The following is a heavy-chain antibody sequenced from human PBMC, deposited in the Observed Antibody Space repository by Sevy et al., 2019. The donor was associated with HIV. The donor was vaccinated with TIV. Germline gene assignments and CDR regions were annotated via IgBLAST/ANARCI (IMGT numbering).Heavy chain of an antibody. CDR1: GFTFSSYW. D-gene: IGHD2-2*01. Sequence: GGSLRLSCAASGFTFSSYWMSWVRQAPGKGLEWVANIKQDGSEKYYVDSVKGRFTISRDNAKNSLSLQMNSLRAEDTAVYYCARDPRVVPAAIMVWGLTDSVAYYMDVWGKWTTVTVSS. CDR2: IKQDGSEK. CDR3: ARDPRVVPAAIMVWGLTDSVAYYMDV. V-gene: IGHV3-7*03. J-gene: IGHJ6*03.